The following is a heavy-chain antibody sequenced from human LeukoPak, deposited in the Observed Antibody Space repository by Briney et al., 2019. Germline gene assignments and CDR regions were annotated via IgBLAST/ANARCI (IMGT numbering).Heavy chain of an antibody. Sequence: PSETLSLTCTVAGGSISSSSYYWGWIRQPPGKGLEWIGSIYYSGSTYYNPCLKSRVTISVDTSKNQFSLKLSSVTAADTAVYYCARHLGDVVVVPAAKNWFDPWGQGTLVTVPS. CDR2: IYYSGST. V-gene: IGHV4-39*01. CDR1: GGSISSSSYY. CDR3: ARHLGDVVVVPAAKNWFDP. D-gene: IGHD2-2*01. J-gene: IGHJ5*02.